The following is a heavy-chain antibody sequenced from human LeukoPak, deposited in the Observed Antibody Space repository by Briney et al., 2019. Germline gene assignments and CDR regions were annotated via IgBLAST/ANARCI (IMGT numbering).Heavy chain of an antibody. CDR2: INWNSDTK. J-gene: IGHJ6*02. Sequence: GGSLRLSCVGPGFAFHNYAMHWVRRPPGKGLEWVSAINWNSDTKAYADSVKGRFTISRDRARNSLYLQMDSLRPEDTALYYCAKDTGGNGAYFYAMDVWGQGTSVTVSS. CDR1: GFAFHNYA. CDR3: AKDTGGNGAYFYAMDV. D-gene: IGHD4-23*01. V-gene: IGHV3-9*01.